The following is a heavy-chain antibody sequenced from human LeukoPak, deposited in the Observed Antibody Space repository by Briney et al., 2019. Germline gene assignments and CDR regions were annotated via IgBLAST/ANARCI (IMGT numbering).Heavy chain of an antibody. CDR1: GFTFSGSW. V-gene: IGHV3-7*01. J-gene: IGHJ4*02. CDR3: SSGDHFDY. CDR2: INQDGREK. D-gene: IGHD4-17*01. Sequence: PGGSLRLSCAASGFTFSGSWMTWVRQAPGKGLQWVANINQDGREKHYVASVKGRFTISRDNAKNSLFLQMNSLRIEDAALYYCSSGDHFDYWGQGTLVTVPS.